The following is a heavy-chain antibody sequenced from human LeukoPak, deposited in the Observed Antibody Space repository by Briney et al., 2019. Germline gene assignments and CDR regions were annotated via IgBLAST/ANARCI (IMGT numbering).Heavy chain of an antibody. D-gene: IGHD5-12*01. V-gene: IGHV3-11*06. Sequence: GGSLRLSCAASGFTFSDYYMSWIRQAPGKGLEWLSYIRSSNSYTNYAHYVKGRFTISRDNATNTLYLQMNSLRAEDTAVYYCARPACSGYSLGFWGQGTLVTVSS. CDR1: GFTFSDYY. CDR3: ARPACSGYSLGF. CDR2: IRSSNSYT. J-gene: IGHJ4*02.